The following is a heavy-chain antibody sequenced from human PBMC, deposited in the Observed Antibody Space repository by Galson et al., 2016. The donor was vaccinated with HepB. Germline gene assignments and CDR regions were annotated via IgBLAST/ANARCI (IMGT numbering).Heavy chain of an antibody. D-gene: IGHD1-26*01. CDR3: ARDGNYYGMDV. CDR1: GFTFSDYY. CDR2: ISSSSSYT. J-gene: IGHJ6*02. Sequence: SPRLSCAASGFTFSDYYMSWIRQAPGKGPEWVSYISSSSSYTNYADSVKGRSTISRDNAKNSLYLQMNSLRAEDTAVYYCARDGNYYGMDVWGQGTPVTVSS. V-gene: IGHV3-11*06.